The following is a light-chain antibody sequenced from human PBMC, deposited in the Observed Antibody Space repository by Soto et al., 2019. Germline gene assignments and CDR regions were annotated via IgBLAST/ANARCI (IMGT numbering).Light chain of an antibody. V-gene: IGKV1-12*01. CDR2: AAS. Sequence: DIQMTQSPSSVSASVGDRVTITCRASQDVRNWLTWYQHKPGKGPTLLIFAASNLRSGVPSRFSGSGFGTDFTLTISSLQPEDFATYYCQQANRFPFTSGGGTKVDIK. CDR1: QDVRNW. CDR3: QQANRFPFT. J-gene: IGKJ4*01.